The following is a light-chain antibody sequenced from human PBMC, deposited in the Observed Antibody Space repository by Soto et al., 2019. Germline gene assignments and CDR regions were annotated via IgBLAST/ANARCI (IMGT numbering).Light chain of an antibody. CDR3: SSYTSSSTLVV. CDR1: SSDVGGYNY. Sequence: QSVLTQPASVSGSPGQSITISCTGTSSDVGGYNYVSWYQQHPGKAPKLMIYDVSNRPSGVSNRFSGSKSGNTASLTISGLQAEDEADYYCSSYTSSSTLVVFGRGTKLIVL. CDR2: DVS. V-gene: IGLV2-14*01. J-gene: IGLJ2*01.